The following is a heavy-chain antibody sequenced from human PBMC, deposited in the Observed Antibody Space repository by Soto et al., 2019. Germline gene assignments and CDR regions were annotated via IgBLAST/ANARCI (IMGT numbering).Heavy chain of an antibody. CDR1: AFTFSSYA. Sequence: EVQLLESGGHLVQPGGSLRLSCAGSAFTFSSYAMSWVRQAPGKGLEWVSAISGSGDITYYADSVKGRFTISRDNSKDTMYLQMDSLRAEDPAISYCAKAWRTTVASPEYFQHWGQGTLVTVSS. CDR3: AKAWRTTVASPEYFQH. V-gene: IGHV3-23*01. CDR2: ISGSGDIT. D-gene: IGHD4-17*01. J-gene: IGHJ1*01.